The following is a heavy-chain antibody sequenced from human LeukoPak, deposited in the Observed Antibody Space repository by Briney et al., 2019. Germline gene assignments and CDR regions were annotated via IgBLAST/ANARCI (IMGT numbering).Heavy chain of an antibody. CDR1: GGSISSYY. Sequence: PSETLSLTCTVSGGSISSYYWSWIRQPPGKGLEWIGYIYTSGSTNYNPSLKSRVTISVDTSKNQFSLKLSSVTAAGTAVYYCARVAATYYYYYMDVWGKGTTVTVSS. J-gene: IGHJ6*03. D-gene: IGHD2-15*01. CDR3: ARVAATYYYYYMDV. CDR2: IYTSGST. V-gene: IGHV4-4*09.